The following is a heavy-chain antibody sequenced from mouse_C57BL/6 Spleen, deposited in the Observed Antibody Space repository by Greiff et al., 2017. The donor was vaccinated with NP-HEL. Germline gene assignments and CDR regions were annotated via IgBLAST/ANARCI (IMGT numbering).Heavy chain of an antibody. CDR1: GYTFTDYY. CDR3: ARETSEFDD. V-gene: IGHV1-19*01. Sequence: EVQLQQSGPVLVKPGASVKMSCTASGYTFTDYYMNWVKQRHGKSLEWIGVINPYNGGSSSNQKFKVKATLTVDKSSSTAYRELNSLTAEDSAVYYCARETSEFDDWGKGTTLTVSS. CDR2: INPYNGGS. J-gene: IGHJ2*01.